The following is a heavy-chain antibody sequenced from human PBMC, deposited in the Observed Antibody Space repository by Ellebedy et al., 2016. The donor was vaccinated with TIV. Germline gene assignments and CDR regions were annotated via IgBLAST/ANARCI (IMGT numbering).Heavy chain of an antibody. Sequence: PGGSLRLSCAASGFTFSSYGMHWVRQAPGKGLEWVAVISYDGSNKYYADSVKGRFTISRDNSKNTLYLQMNSLRGEDTAVYYCAKDRRVAARYYYYGMDVWGQGTTVTVSS. CDR3: AKDRRVAARYYYYGMDV. CDR2: ISYDGSNK. J-gene: IGHJ6*02. D-gene: IGHD6-6*01. CDR1: GFTFSSYG. V-gene: IGHV3-30*18.